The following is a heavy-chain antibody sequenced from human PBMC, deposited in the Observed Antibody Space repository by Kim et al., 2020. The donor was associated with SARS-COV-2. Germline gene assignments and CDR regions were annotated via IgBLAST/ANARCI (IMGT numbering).Heavy chain of an antibody. CDR1: GGTFSSYA. CDR3: ARVKGWDLPGDYYYYGMDV. Sequence: SVKVSCKASGGTFSSYAISWVRQAPGQGLEWMGGIIPIFGTANYAQKFQGRVTITADESTSTAYMELSSLRSEDTAVYYCARVKGWDLPGDYYYYGMDVWGQGTTVTVSS. CDR2: IIPIFGTA. J-gene: IGHJ6*02. D-gene: IGHD1-26*01. V-gene: IGHV1-69*13.